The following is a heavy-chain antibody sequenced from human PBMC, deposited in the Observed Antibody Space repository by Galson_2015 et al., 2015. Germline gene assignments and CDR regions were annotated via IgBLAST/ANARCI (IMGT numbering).Heavy chain of an antibody. CDR1: GFTFSSYS. D-gene: IGHD1-26*01. V-gene: IGHV3-48*02. J-gene: IGHJ4*02. Sequence: SLRLSCAASGFTFSSYSMSWVRQAPGKGLEWVSYISSSGNTIYHADSVKGRFTISRDNDKNSLYLQMNSLRDEDTAVYYCARGESRRFDYWGQGILVTVSS. CDR3: ARGESRRFDY. CDR2: ISSSGNTI.